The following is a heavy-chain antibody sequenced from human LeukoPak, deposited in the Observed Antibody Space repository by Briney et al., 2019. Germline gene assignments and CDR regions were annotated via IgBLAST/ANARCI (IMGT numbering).Heavy chain of an antibody. J-gene: IGHJ4*02. CDR1: GYTFTGYY. D-gene: IGHD3-9*01. Sequence: GASVKVSCKASGYTFTGYYMHWVRQAPGQGLEWMGWINPNSGGTNYAQKFQGRVTMTRDTSISTAYMELSRLRSDDSAVYYCARMEPRYFDWLLIEDWGQGTLVTVSS. CDR3: ARMEPRYFDWLLIED. V-gene: IGHV1-2*02. CDR2: INPNSGGT.